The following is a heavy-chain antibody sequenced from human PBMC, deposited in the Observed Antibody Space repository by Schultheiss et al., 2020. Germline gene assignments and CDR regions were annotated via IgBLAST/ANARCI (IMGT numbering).Heavy chain of an antibody. CDR3: ARVLEFGELNGWFDP. J-gene: IGHJ5*02. CDR2: IYTSGST. V-gene: IGHV4-4*07. D-gene: IGHD3-10*01. Sequence: SETLSLTCTISGGSISSYYWSWIRQPAGKGLEWIGRIYTSGSTNYNPSLKSRVTISVDTSKNQFSLKLSSVTAADTAVYYCARVLEFGELNGWFDPWGQGTLVTVYS. CDR1: GGSISSYY.